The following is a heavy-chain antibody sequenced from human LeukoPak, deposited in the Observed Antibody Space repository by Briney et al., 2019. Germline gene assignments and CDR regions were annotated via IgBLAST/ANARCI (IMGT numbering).Heavy chain of an antibody. CDR2: INPNSGDT. Sequence: ASVKISCKASGYTFTGYYMHWVRQAPGQGLEWMGRINPNSGDTNYAQKFQGRVTMTRDTSISTAYMELSRLRSDDTAVYYCARDRDYYGSGSYYNVVDYWGQGTLVTVSS. D-gene: IGHD3-10*01. CDR3: ARDRDYYGSGSYYNVVDY. J-gene: IGHJ4*02. CDR1: GYTFTGYY. V-gene: IGHV1-2*06.